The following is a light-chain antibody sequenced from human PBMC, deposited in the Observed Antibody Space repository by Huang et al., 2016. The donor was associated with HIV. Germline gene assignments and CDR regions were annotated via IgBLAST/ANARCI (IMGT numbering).Light chain of an antibody. J-gene: IGKJ1*01. CDR2: GAS. CDR3: QQYNNWRT. CDR1: QSVSSN. V-gene: IGKV3-15*01. Sequence: EIVMTQSPATLSMSPGERATLSCRASQSVSSNLAWYQQKPGQAPRRLISGASTRATGNPARVSGSGSGTEFTLTISSLQSEDFAVYYCQQYNNWRTFGQGTKVEIK.